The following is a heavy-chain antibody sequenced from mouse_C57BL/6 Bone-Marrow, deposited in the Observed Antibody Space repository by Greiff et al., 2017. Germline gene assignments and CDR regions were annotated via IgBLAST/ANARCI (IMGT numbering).Heavy chain of an antibody. V-gene: IGHV1-69*01. Sequence: VQLQQPGAELVMPGASVKLSCKASGYSFTSYWMHWVKQRPGQGLEWIGEIDPSDSYTNYNQKFKGKTTLTVDKSSSTAYMQLSSLTSEDSAVYYCAQEYWCFYVGGTGTAVTVSA. CDR2: IDPSDSYT. CDR1: GYSFTSYW. CDR3: AQEYWCFYV. J-gene: IGHJ1*03.